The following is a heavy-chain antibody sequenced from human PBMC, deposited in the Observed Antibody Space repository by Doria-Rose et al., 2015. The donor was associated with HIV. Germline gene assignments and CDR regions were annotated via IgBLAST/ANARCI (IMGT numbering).Heavy chain of an antibody. CDR1: GFTLSRYS. CDR3: ARDHYDSGGYYSD. Sequence: VQLQESGGGLVKPGGSLRLSCAASGFTLSRYSMNWVRQAPGKGLEWVSSISSSSEYIYYVDSVQGRFTISRDNAKNSVYLQMNSLRTEGTAAYYCARDHYDSGGYYSDWGQGTLVTVSS. V-gene: IGHV3-21*03. D-gene: IGHD3-22*01. CDR2: ISSSSEYI. J-gene: IGHJ4*02.